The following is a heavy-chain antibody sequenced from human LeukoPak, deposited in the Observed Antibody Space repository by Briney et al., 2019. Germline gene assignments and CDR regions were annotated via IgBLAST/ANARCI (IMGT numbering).Heavy chain of an antibody. CDR3: ARSSPPPIAAAGTAFDY. CDR1: GGSISSYY. CDR2: IYYSGST. J-gene: IGHJ4*02. V-gene: IGHV4-59*01. Sequence: PSETLSLTCTVSGGSISSYYWSWIRQPPGKGLEWLGYIYYSGSTNYNPSLKSRVTISVDTSKNQFSLKLSSVTAADTAVYYCARSSPPPIAAAGTAFDYWGQGTLVTVSS. D-gene: IGHD6-13*01.